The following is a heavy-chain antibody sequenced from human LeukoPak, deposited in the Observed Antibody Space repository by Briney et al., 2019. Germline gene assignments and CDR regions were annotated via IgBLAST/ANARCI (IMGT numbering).Heavy chain of an antibody. CDR2: ISGSDGRL. CDR3: AKESPYSSNRLYYFDY. D-gene: IGHD2-21*01. V-gene: IGHV3-23*01. J-gene: IGHJ4*02. Sequence: GGSLRLSCAASGFTFSNFAMSWVRQTPEKGLEWVSAISGSDGRLFYADSVRGRFTISRDNSKNTLSLQMNSLRADDTAVYFCAKESPYSSNRLYYFDYRGQGTLVTVSS. CDR1: GFTFSNFA.